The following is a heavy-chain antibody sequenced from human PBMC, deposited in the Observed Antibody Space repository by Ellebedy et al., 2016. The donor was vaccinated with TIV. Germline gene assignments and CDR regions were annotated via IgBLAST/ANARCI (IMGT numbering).Heavy chain of an antibody. CDR3: ARERCESNGYCNHDPFDI. CDR2: ISSDGGTT. V-gene: IGHV3-74*01. J-gene: IGHJ3*02. D-gene: IGHD3-22*01. CDR1: GFIFSTSW. Sequence: GESLKISXVASGFIFSTSWMYWVRQAPGKGLMWVSRISSDGGTTNYADSVKGRFTISRDNAKNTLDLQMTSLRAEDTAVYHCARERCESNGYCNHDPFDIWGQGTMVTVSS.